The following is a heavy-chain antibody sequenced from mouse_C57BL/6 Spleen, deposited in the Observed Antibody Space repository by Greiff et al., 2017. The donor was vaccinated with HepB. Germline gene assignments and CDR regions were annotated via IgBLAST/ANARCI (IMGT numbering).Heavy chain of an antibody. CDR3: ANVAY. CDR2: ISYDGSN. Sequence: EVKLQESGPGLVKPSQSLSLTCSVTGYSITSGYYWNWIRQFPGNKLEWMGYISYDGSNNYNPSLKNRISITRDTSKNQFFLKLNSVTTEDTATYYCANVAYWGQGTLVTVSA. V-gene: IGHV3-6*01. J-gene: IGHJ3*01. CDR1: GYSITSGYY.